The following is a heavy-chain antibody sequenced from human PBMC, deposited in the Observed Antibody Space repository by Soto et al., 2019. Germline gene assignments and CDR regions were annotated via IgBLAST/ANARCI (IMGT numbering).Heavy chain of an antibody. V-gene: IGHV3-21*01. CDR2: ISSSSSYI. D-gene: IGHD3-22*01. J-gene: IGHJ4*02. CDR1: GFTFSSYS. CDR3: ARDPEPYYYDSSGRSL. Sequence: GESLKISCAASGFTFSSYSMNWVRQAPGKGLEWVSSISSSSSYIYYADSVKGRFTISRDNAKNSLYLQMNSLRAEDTAVYYCARDPEPYYYDSSGRSLWGQGTLVTVSS.